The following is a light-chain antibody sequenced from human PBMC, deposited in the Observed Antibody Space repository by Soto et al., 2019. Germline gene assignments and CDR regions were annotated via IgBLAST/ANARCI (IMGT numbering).Light chain of an antibody. CDR1: QSVSSSY. Sequence: EIVLTQSPGTLSLSPGERATLSCRASQSVSSSYLGWYQQKPGQAPRLLIYDASSRATGIPDRLSGGGSGTDFTLTISRLEPEDFAVYYCQQFSSYPLTFGGGTKVDIK. CDR3: QQFSSYPLT. J-gene: IGKJ4*01. CDR2: DAS. V-gene: IGKV3-20*01.